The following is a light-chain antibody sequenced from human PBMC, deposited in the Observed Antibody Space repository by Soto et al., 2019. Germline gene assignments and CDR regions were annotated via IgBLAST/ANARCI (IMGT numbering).Light chain of an antibody. CDR1: SSDVGGYNY. J-gene: IGLJ2*01. V-gene: IGLV2-14*01. Sequence: QSALTQPASVSGSPGQSITISCTGTSSDVGGYNYVSWYQQHPGKAPKLMIYEVSNRPSGVSNRFSGSKSGNTASLTISGLRAEDEADYSCSSSTSSSTLGVFGGGTKLTVL. CDR3: SSSTSSSTLGV. CDR2: EVS.